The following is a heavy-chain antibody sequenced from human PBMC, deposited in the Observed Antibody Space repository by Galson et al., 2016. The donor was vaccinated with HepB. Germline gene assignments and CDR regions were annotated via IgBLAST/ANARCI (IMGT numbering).Heavy chain of an antibody. D-gene: IGHD2-8*02. Sequence: QSGAEVKEPGESLRISCKGSGYSFISYWINWVRQMPGKGLEWMGRIDPSDSETIYSPSFQGHVTFSADNSSSTVYLQWSSLKASETAMYYCARSVFDKYCVMDHWGQGALVTVSS. CDR3: ARSVFDKYCVMDH. J-gene: IGHJ4*02. CDR2: IDPSDSET. CDR1: GYSFISYW. V-gene: IGHV5-10-1*01.